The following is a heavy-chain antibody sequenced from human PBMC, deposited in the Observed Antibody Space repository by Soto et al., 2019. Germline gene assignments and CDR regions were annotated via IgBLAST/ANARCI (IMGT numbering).Heavy chain of an antibody. Sequence: EVQLLESGGGLVQPGGSLRLSCAVSGFTISSYAMSWVRQAPGKGLEWVSVISGSGGSTYYVDSVKGRFTISRDNSKNTLYLQMNSLRADDTAVYYCASGLSQPPGGWFDPWGRGTLVTVSS. D-gene: IGHD3-16*01. CDR1: GFTISSYA. J-gene: IGHJ5*02. CDR3: ASGLSQPPGGWFDP. CDR2: ISGSGGST. V-gene: IGHV3-23*01.